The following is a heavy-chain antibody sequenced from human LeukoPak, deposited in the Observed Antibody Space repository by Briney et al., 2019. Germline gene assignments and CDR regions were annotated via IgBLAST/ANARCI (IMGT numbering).Heavy chain of an antibody. Sequence: SSQTLSLTCTVSGASISRGTYSWSWIRQPPGEGLEWIVYIYHTGSTYYNPSLKGRVTISVDRSKNQFSLNLNFVTAADTALYYCARGDGSGSGRWFDPWGQGTLVTVSS. J-gene: IGHJ5*02. V-gene: IGHV4-30-2*01. CDR2: IYHTGST. CDR1: GASISRGTYS. CDR3: ARGDGSGSGRWFDP. D-gene: IGHD3-10*01.